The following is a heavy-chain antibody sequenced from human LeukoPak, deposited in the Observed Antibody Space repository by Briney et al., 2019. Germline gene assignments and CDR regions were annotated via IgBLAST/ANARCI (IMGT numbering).Heavy chain of an antibody. V-gene: IGHV4-4*02. CDR2: IYHSGST. D-gene: IGHD3-3*01. J-gene: IGHJ4*02. Sequence: PSETLSLTCAVSGGSVSHSNWWSWVRQPPGKGLEWIGEIYHSGSTNYNPSLKSRVTISVDKSKNQFSLKLSSVTAADTAVYYCARRAPGYYDFWSGYYTQYDYWGQGTLVTVSS. CDR1: GGSVSHSNW. CDR3: ARRAPGYYDFWSGYYTQYDY.